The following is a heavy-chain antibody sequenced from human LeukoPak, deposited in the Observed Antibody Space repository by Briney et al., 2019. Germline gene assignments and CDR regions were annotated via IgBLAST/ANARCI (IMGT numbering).Heavy chain of an antibody. CDR1: GFTFSSYA. CDR2: ISGSGGST. D-gene: IGHD2-15*01. Sequence: PGGSLRLSCAASGFTFSSYAMSWVRQAPGKGLEWVSVISGSGGSTYYADSVKGRFTISRDNSKNTLYLQMNSLRAEDTAVYYCAKDFLVVVVAAYFDYWGQGTLVTVSS. V-gene: IGHV3-23*01. J-gene: IGHJ4*02. CDR3: AKDFLVVVVAAYFDY.